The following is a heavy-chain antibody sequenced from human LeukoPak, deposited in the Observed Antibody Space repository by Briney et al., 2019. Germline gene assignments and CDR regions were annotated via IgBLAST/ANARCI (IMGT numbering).Heavy chain of an antibody. V-gene: IGHV3-23*01. CDR1: GFTFSSYA. Sequence: GGSLRLSCAASGFTFSSYAMSWVRQAPGKGLEWVSAISDSGGRTYYADSVKGRFTICRDNSKNTLCLQMNSLRAEDTALYYCVKTDSPSRWYTYDYWGQGTLVTVSS. D-gene: IGHD6-13*01. CDR2: ISDSGGRT. J-gene: IGHJ4*02. CDR3: VKTDSPSRWYTYDY.